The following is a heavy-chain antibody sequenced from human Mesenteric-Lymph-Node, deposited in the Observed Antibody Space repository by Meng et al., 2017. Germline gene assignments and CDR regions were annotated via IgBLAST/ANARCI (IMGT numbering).Heavy chain of an antibody. CDR2: IYYSGST. CDR1: GGSISRGGHS. CDR3: ARVDSSGYFLDY. D-gene: IGHD3-22*01. V-gene: IGHV4-31*03. J-gene: IGHJ4*01. Sequence: QVQLQESGPGLGKPSQTLSRTCTVSGGSISRGGHSWSWIRQHPGKGLEWIAYIYYSGSTYYNPSLKSRVILSVDTSKNQFSLKLSSVTAADTAVYYCARVDSSGYFLDYWDQGTLVTVSS.